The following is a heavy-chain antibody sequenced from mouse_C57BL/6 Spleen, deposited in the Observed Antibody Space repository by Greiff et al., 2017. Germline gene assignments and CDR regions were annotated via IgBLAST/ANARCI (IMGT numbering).Heavy chain of an antibody. CDR2: IDPANGNT. J-gene: IGHJ1*03. V-gene: IGHV14-3*01. Sequence: EVQRVESVAELVRPGASVKLSCTASGFNIKNTYMHWVKQRPEQGLEWIGRIDPANGNTKYAPKFQGKATITADTSSNTAYLQLSSLTSEDTAIYYCARSGVYYYGSSHWYFDVWGTGTTVTVSS. CDR1: GFNIKNTY. CDR3: ARSGVYYYGSSHWYFDV. D-gene: IGHD1-1*01.